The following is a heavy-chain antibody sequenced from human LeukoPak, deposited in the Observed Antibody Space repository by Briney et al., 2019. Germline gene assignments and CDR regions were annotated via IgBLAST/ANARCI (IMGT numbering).Heavy chain of an antibody. D-gene: IGHD1-1*01. J-gene: IGHJ6*03. V-gene: IGHV4-61*08. CDR2: IYYSGNT. CDR3: AREGLTTIGVIDV. CDR1: GGSISSGGYY. Sequence: PSQTLSLTCSVSGGSISSGGYYWSWIRQHPGKGPEWLGTIYYSGNTKYNSSLKSRVSILADTSNNQFSLRLSSVTAADTAVYYCAREGLTTIGVIDVWGKGTTVTVSS.